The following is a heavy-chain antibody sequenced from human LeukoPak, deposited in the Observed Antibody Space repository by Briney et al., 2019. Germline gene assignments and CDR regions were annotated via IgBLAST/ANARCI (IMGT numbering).Heavy chain of an antibody. Sequence: GGSLRLSCAASGFTFSSYAMHWVRQAPGKGLEWVAVISYDGSNKYYADSVKGRFTISRDNSKNTLYLQMNSLRAEDTAVYYCARDTCGLYSSSWSRHCSYGMDVWGQGTTVTVSS. J-gene: IGHJ6*02. D-gene: IGHD6-13*01. CDR2: ISYDGSNK. V-gene: IGHV3-30-3*01. CDR3: ARDTCGLYSSSWSRHCSYGMDV. CDR1: GFTFSSYA.